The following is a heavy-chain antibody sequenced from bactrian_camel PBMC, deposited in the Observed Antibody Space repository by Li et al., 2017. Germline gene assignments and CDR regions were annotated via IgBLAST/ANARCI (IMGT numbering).Heavy chain of an antibody. Sequence: HVQLVESGGDSVQAGGSLRLSCVASDTYSIYSMAWFRQALGKEREGVAAIDSDGSTQYAGFVQGRFTISQDKRKNTLYLQMNSLDPEDTAMYICAADPGPAKTLATMWLWYEYAYWSQGTQVTVS. J-gene: IGHJ4*01. CDR2: IDSDGST. CDR3: AADPGPAKTLATMWLWYEYAY. V-gene: IGHV3S53*01. CDR1: DTYSIYS. D-gene: IGHD4*01.